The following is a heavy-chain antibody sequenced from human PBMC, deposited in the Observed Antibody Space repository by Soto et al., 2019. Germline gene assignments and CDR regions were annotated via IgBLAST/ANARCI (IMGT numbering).Heavy chain of an antibody. D-gene: IGHD5-12*01. V-gene: IGHV3-23*01. CDR2: ISARGGSS. J-gene: IGHJ4*02. CDR3: PKGSIEYSAWVDQ. Sequence: EVQLLESGGGLVQPGGSLRLACAASGFSFSSYAMVWVRQAPGKGLEWVSVISARGGSSYFADSVKGRFTISRDNSKNVLSLEMNTLRAEGTATYFCPKGSIEYSAWVDQWGQGTLVLVSS. CDR1: GFSFSSYA.